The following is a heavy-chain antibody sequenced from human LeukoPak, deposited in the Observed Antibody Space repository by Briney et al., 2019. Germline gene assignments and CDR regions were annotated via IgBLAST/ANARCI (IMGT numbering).Heavy chain of an antibody. D-gene: IGHD3-3*01. CDR2: IRTSGGVV. V-gene: IGHV3-48*04. CDR3: ATDRGWRTSGYYLYYFEY. Sequence: GGSLRLSCAASGFTFTSYTMNWVRQAPGKGLEWISYIRTSGGVVSYTDSVRGRFTISRDNTMNSLYLQMSSLRAEDTAVYYCATDRGWRTSGYYLYYFEYWGQGTLVTYSP. CDR1: GFTFTSYT. J-gene: IGHJ4*02.